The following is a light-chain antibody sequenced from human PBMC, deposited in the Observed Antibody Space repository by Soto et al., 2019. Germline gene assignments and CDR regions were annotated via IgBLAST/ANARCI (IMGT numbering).Light chain of an antibody. J-gene: IGKJ1*01. CDR1: QTIYSR. V-gene: IGKV1-5*01. CDR2: DVS. Sequence: DIQMTQSPSTLSASVGDRVTITCRASQTIYSRLAWYQEKPGKATKLLIYDVSSVESGVPSWFSGSGSRTEFPLTISILQPDDFVNYYCQQYNTYWTFGQGTKVEIK. CDR3: QQYNTYWT.